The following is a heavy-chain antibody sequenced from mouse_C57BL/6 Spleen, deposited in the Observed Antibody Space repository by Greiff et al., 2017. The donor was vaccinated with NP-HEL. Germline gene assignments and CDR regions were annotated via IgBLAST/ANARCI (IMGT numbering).Heavy chain of an antibody. CDR3: ARWNYYGSSYDAMDY. V-gene: IGHV1-31*01. J-gene: IGHJ4*01. CDR2: IYPYNGVS. D-gene: IGHD1-1*01. CDR1: GYSFTGYY. Sequence: VHVKQSGPELVKPGASVKISCKASGYSFTGYYMHWVKQSHGNILDWIGYIYPYNGVSSYNQKFKGKATLTVDKSSSTAYMELRSLTSEDSAVYYCARWNYYGSSYDAMDYWGQGTSVTVSS.